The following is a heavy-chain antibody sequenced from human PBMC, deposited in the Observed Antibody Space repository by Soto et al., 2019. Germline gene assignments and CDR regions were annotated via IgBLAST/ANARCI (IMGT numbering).Heavy chain of an antibody. D-gene: IGHD6-19*01. J-gene: IGHJ6*02. Sequence: GGSLRLSCAASGFMFSSFDMHWVRQAPGKGLEWVAVISSDGNSKSYADSVKGRFTVSRDNSEKTLFLQMNSLRPEDTAAYFCAKDRNSGWAPHYYHYHGMDVWGLGTTVTVSS. V-gene: IGHV3-30*18. CDR2: ISSDGNSK. CDR3: AKDRNSGWAPHYYHYHGMDV. CDR1: GFMFSSFD.